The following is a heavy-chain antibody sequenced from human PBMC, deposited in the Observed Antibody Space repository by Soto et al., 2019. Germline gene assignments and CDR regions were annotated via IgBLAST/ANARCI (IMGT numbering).Heavy chain of an antibody. D-gene: IGHD4-17*01. CDR3: AKDLKTTVARAYDY. J-gene: IGHJ4*02. V-gene: IGHV3-23*01. CDR1: GFTFSSYA. Sequence: GGSLRLSCAASGFTFSSYAMTWVRQAPGKGPEWVSVISSTGSTTYYADSVKGRFTISRDNSKNTLYLQMNSLRAEDTAVYYCAKDLKTTVARAYDYWGQGTLVTVSS. CDR2: ISSTGSTT.